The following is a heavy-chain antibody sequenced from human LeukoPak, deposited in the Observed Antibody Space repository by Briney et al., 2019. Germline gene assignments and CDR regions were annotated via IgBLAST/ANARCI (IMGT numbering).Heavy chain of an antibody. J-gene: IGHJ5*02. CDR1: GDSISSHY. CDR3: ARNGGSGNNWFDP. V-gene: IGHV4-59*11. CDR2: IYYSGTT. D-gene: IGHD3-3*01. Sequence: SETLSLTCTVSGDSISSHYWSWIRQPPGKGLEWIGDIYYSGTTNNNPSLKSRVTISVDASKNQFALKLSSVTAADTAVYYCARNGGSGNNWFDPWGQGTLVTVSS.